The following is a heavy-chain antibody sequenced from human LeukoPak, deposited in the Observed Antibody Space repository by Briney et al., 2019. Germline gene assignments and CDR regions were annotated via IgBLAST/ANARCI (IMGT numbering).Heavy chain of an antibody. CDR2: ITTSGTI. J-gene: IGHJ3*02. V-gene: IGHV3-48*02. CDR1: RFTFNSYP. Sequence: GGSLRLSCAASRFTFNSYPMNWVRQAPGKGLEWISYITTSGTIYYAGSVKGRFTISSDKAENSVYLQMNSLRDEDTAVYYCAGDRNYAFHIWGQGIVVTVSS. D-gene: IGHD1-7*01. CDR3: AGDRNYAFHI.